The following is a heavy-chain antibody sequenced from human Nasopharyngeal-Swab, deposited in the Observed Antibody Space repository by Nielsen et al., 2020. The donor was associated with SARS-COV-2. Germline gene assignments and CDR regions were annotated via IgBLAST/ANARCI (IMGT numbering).Heavy chain of an antibody. D-gene: IGHD3-10*01. CDR2: ISGYNGNT. CDR3: GRGGGASILWFGELGQTAFDI. CDR1: GYTFTSYG. Sequence: ASVKVSCKASGYTFTSYGIIWVRQAPGQGLEWMGWISGYNGNTNYAQKLQGRVTMTTDTSTRTAYMGLRSLRSDDTAVYYGGRGGGASILWFGELGQTAFDIWGQGTMVTVSS. J-gene: IGHJ3*02. V-gene: IGHV1-18*01.